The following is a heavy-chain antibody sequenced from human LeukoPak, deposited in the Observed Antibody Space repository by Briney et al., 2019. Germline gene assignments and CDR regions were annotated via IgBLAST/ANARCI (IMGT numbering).Heavy chain of an antibody. CDR3: ARESGRYGFDI. J-gene: IGHJ3*02. CDR2: INNDGSST. Sequence: QPGGSLRLSCAASGFTFSTYWMHWVRQAPGKGLVWVSRINNDGSSTNYADSVKGRFTISRDNAKNTLRLQMNSLRAEDTAVYYCARESGRYGFDIWGQGTMVTVSS. CDR1: GFTFSTYW. V-gene: IGHV3-74*01. D-gene: IGHD6-25*01.